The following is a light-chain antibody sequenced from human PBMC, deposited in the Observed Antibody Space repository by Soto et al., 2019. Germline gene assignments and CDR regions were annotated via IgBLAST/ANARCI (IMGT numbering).Light chain of an antibody. V-gene: IGKV3-20*01. CDR3: QQYVTSPPSWT. J-gene: IGKJ1*01. Sequence: ETVLTQSPGTLSLSPGERATLSCRASQSVSSSYLAWYQQKPGQAPRLLIYDASSRATGIPERFSGSGSGIDFTLTISRLEPEDFAVYYCQQYVTSPPSWTFGQGTKVEIK. CDR1: QSVSSSY. CDR2: DAS.